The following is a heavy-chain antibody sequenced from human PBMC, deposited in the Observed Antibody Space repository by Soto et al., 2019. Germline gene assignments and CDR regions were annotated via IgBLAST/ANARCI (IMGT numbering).Heavy chain of an antibody. V-gene: IGHV1-69*13. Sequence: VASVKVSCKASGGTFSSYAISWVRQAPGQGLEWMGGIIPIFGTANYAQKFQGRVTITADESTSTAYMELSSLRSEDTAVYYCARDVGYCGGDCYSFDWGRGTLVTVSS. CDR3: ARDVGYCGGDCYSFD. CDR2: IIPIFGTA. J-gene: IGHJ4*02. D-gene: IGHD2-21*02. CDR1: GGTFSSYA.